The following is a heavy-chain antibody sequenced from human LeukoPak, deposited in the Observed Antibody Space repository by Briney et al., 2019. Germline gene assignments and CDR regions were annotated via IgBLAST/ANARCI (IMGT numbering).Heavy chain of an antibody. CDR3: ARDAIGYYMDV. Sequence: GGSLRLSCAASGFTFSSYSMNWVRQAPGKGLEWVSYISSSSSTIYYADSVKGRFTISRDNAKNSLYLQMNSLRAEDTAVYYCARDAIGYYMDVWGKGTTVTVSS. CDR1: GFTFSSYS. CDR2: ISSSSSTI. J-gene: IGHJ6*03. V-gene: IGHV3-48*01.